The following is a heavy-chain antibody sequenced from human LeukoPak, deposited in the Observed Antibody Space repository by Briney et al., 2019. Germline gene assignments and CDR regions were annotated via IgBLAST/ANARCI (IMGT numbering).Heavy chain of an antibody. D-gene: IGHD4-17*01. J-gene: IGHJ2*01. Sequence: PSETLSLTCTVSGGSISSYYWGWIRQPPGKGLEWIGSIYYSGSTYYNPSLKSRVTISVDTSKNQFSLKLSSVTAADTAVYYCARGTTVTTVGFDLWGRGTLVTVSS. CDR3: ARGTTVTTVGFDL. CDR1: GGSISSYY. CDR2: IYYSGST. V-gene: IGHV4-39*07.